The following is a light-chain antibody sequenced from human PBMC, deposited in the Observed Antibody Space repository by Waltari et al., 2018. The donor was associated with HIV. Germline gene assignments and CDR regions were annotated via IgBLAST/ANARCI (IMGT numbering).Light chain of an antibody. J-gene: IGKJ1*01. V-gene: IGKV1-5*03. CDR3: LQYDNFWT. CDR2: RAS. Sequence: DIQMTQSTSTLSASVGDRVTITCRASQHINSWLAWYQQKPGKAPKLLIYRASNLQSGVPSRFSGSESGTEFTLIISSLQPDDFATYYCLQYDNFWTFGQGTKVDIK. CDR1: QHINSW.